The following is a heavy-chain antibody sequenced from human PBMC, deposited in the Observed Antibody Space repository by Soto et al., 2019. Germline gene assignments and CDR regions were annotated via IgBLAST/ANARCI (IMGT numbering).Heavy chain of an antibody. CDR2: IKSKTDGGTT. D-gene: IGHD3-22*01. J-gene: IGHJ4*02. CDR3: TRDTFLSLEYYYDSSGYYAPNY. CDR1: GFPFSNAW. Sequence: PGGSLSLSCAASGFPFSNAWMSWVRQAPEKGLEWVGRIKSKTDGGTTEYAASVKGRFTISRDDSKSIAYLQMNSLKTEDTAVYYCTRDTFLSLEYYYDSSGYYAPNYWGQGTLVTVSS. V-gene: IGHV3-15*01.